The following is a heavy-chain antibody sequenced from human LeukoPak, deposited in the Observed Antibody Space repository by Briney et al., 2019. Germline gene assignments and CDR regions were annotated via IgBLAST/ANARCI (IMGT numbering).Heavy chain of an antibody. Sequence: ASVRVSCKTSGYTFSNYDIYWVRQAPGQGLECMGWISGYTGDTKYAQILQGRFTVTTDTSTSTAYMELRSLTYDDTAVYYCARDLEWLYPGGAFDIWGQGTMVTVSS. CDR1: GYTFSNYD. J-gene: IGHJ3*02. D-gene: IGHD3-3*01. CDR2: ISGYTGDT. V-gene: IGHV1-18*01. CDR3: ARDLEWLYPGGAFDI.